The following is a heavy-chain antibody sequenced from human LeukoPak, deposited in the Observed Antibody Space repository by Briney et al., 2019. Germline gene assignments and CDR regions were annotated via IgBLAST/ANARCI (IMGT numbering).Heavy chain of an antibody. V-gene: IGHV4-34*01. CDR2: VNHSGTT. CDR3: ARAYNGYDYP. J-gene: IGHJ5*02. D-gene: IGHD5-12*01. CDR1: GGSFTDYY. Sequence: SETVSLTCAVYGGSFTDYYWSWIRQTPGKGLEWIGEVNHSGTTNYNPSLKSRVTISVDTSKNQFSLKVTSVTAADTALYYCARAYNGYDYPWGQGTLVTVSS.